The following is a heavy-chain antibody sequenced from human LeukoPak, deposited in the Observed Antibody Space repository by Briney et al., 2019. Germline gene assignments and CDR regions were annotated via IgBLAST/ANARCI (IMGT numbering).Heavy chain of an antibody. D-gene: IGHD4-17*01. J-gene: IGHJ3*02. CDR1: GGSFSDYS. Sequence: SETLSLTCAVYGGSFSDYSWTWIRQPPGKGLEWIGEINQSGGTNHNPSLMSRVIMSVDTSKKQFSLKMTSVTAADTAVYYCARDPTTVTKGFDIWGQGTMVTVSS. CDR3: ARDPTTVTKGFDI. V-gene: IGHV4-34*01. CDR2: INQSGGT.